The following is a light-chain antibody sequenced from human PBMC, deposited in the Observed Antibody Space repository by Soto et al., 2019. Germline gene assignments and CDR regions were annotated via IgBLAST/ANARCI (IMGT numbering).Light chain of an antibody. Sequence: DLQMTQSPSTLSASVGDRVTITCRASQRISDWLAWYQQKPGKAPKLLIYKASSLESGVPSRFSGSGYGTEFTLTISSRQSPDFATLYYQRYNHYPVAFGQGTKVDIK. J-gene: IGKJ1*01. CDR3: QRYNHYPVA. CDR2: KAS. CDR1: QRISDW. V-gene: IGKV1-5*03.